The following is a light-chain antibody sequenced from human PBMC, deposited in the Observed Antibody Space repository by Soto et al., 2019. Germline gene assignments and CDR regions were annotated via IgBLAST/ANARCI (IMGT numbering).Light chain of an antibody. J-gene: IGLJ2*01. Sequence: QSVLTQPPSASGTPGQRVTISCSGSSSNIGTNTVNWYQQLPGTAPTLLIYTNDQRPSGVPDRFSGSKSGTSASLAIRGLQSEDEADYYCASWDGSLNAVLFGGGTKLTVL. V-gene: IGLV1-44*01. CDR1: SSNIGTNT. CDR3: ASWDGSLNAVL. CDR2: TND.